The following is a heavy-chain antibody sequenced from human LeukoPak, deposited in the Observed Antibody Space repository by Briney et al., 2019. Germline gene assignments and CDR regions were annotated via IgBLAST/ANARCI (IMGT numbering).Heavy chain of an antibody. V-gene: IGHV1-46*01. CDR2: IDPHGGTT. J-gene: IGHJ4*02. CDR3: AREGATREHTGDTWRYFFDF. Sequence: GASVKVSCKASGYTFSIYSVHWVRQAPGQGLEWVGTIDPHGGTTSFAQKFQGRVTLTRDMSTNTVSMELRSLRYEDTAVYFCAREGATREHTGDTWRYFFDFWGQGTLVTVSS. D-gene: IGHD4-17*01. CDR1: GYTFSIYS.